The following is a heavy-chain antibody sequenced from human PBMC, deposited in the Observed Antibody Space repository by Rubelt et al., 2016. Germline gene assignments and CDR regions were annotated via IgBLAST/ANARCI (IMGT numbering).Heavy chain of an antibody. CDR2: IIPILGIE. CDR1: GGTFSSYA. Sequence: QVQLVQSGAEVKKPGSSVKVSCKASGGTFSSYAISWVRQAPGQGLEWMGRIIPILGIENYAQKFQGRVTITADKSTSTAYMERSSLRSEDTAVYYCARDIIHDRITHNDVWGQGTTVTVSS. CDR3: ARDIIHDRITHNDV. D-gene: IGHD3-3*01. J-gene: IGHJ6*02. V-gene: IGHV1-69*04.